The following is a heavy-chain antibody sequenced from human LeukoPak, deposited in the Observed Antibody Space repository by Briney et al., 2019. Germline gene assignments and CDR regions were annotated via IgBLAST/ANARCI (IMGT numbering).Heavy chain of an antibody. CDR1: GGTFSSYA. D-gene: IGHD2-15*01. J-gene: IGHJ4*02. CDR3: ARDGNIGRVAATLSFDY. CDR2: IIPIFGTA. V-gene: IGHV1-69*13. Sequence: SVKVSCKASGGTFSSYAISWVRQAPGQGLEWMGGIIPIFGTANYAQKFQGRVTITADESTSTAYMELSSLRSEDTAVYYCARDGNIGRVAATLSFDYWGQGTLVTVSS.